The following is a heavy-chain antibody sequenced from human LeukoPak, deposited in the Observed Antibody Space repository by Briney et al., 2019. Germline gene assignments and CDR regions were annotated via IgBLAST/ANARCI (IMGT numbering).Heavy chain of an antibody. V-gene: IGHV1-69*05. Sequence: SVKVSCKASGGTFSSYAISWVRQAPGQGLELMGGIIPIFGTANYAQKFQGRVTITTDESTSTAYMELSSLRSEDTAVYYCAGFFYDNSGDAFDIWGQGTMVTVSS. CDR1: GGTFSSYA. CDR3: AGFFYDNSGDAFDI. CDR2: IIPIFGTA. D-gene: IGHD3-22*01. J-gene: IGHJ3*02.